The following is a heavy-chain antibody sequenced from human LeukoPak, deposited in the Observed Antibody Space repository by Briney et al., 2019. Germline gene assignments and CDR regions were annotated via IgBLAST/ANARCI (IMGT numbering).Heavy chain of an antibody. D-gene: IGHD5-18*01. V-gene: IGHV3-21*01. J-gene: IGHJ4*02. CDR1: GFTFSSYS. CDR2: ISSSSYI. CDR3: ARGKGYSYGRFDY. Sequence: GGSLRLSCAASGFTFSSYSMNWVRQAPGKGLEWVSSISSSSYIYYADSVKGRFTISRDNAKNSLYLQMNSLRAEDTAVYYCARGKGYSYGRFDYWGQGTLVTVSS.